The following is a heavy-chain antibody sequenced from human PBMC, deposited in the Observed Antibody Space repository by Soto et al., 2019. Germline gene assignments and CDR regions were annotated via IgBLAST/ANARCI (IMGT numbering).Heavy chain of an antibody. D-gene: IGHD2-2*01. CDR3: ARVARDCSIISCSPIYAMDV. V-gene: IGHV3-7*02. Sequence: GGSLRLSCEASGFIFSDYSMSWVRQAPGKGLEWVATIKQDGSEKYYVNSVKGRFRISIDHADNSLYLQINNLRAEDTAVYYCARVARDCSIISCSPIYAMDVWGQGTTVTVS. CDR1: GFIFSDYS. J-gene: IGHJ6*02. CDR2: IKQDGSEK.